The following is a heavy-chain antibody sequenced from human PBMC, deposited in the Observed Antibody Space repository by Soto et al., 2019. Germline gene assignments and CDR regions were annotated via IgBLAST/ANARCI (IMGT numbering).Heavy chain of an antibody. Sequence: EVQLLESGGGLVQPGGSLRLSCAASGFTFSSYAMTWVRQAPGKGLGWVSDIVVSGGSTYYADSVKGRFTISRDNSKNTLYLQMNSLRAEDTAVYYCAKISRTEDSNVNWGQGTLVTVSS. CDR3: AKISRTEDSNVN. D-gene: IGHD2-21*01. V-gene: IGHV3-23*01. CDR2: IVVSGGST. J-gene: IGHJ4*02. CDR1: GFTFSSYA.